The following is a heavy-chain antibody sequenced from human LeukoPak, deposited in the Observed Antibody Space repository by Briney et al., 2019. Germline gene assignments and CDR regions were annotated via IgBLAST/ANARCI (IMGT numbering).Heavy chain of an antibody. J-gene: IGHJ3*02. CDR1: GYTFTGYY. V-gene: IGHV1-2*02. CDR3: AREEGITMIDLDI. D-gene: IGHD3-22*01. CDR2: INPNSGGT. Sequence: ASVKVSCKASGYTFTGYYMHWVRQAPGQGLEWMGWINPNSGGTNYAQKFQGRVTMTRDTSISTAYMELSRLRSDDTAVYYCAREEGITMIDLDIWGQGTMVTVSS.